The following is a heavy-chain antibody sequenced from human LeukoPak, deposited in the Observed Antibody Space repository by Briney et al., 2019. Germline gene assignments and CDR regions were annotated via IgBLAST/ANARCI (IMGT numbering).Heavy chain of an antibody. CDR3: AAKVELPGYYYYYMDV. D-gene: IGHD1-7*01. V-gene: IGHV1-18*01. Sequence: ASVKVSCKASGYTFTSYGISWVRQAPGQGLEWMGWISAYNGNTNYAQKLQGRVTMTTDTSTSTAYMELRSLRSEDTAVYYCAAKVELPGYYYYYMDVWGKGTTVTVSS. CDR2: ISAYNGNT. J-gene: IGHJ6*03. CDR1: GYTFTSYG.